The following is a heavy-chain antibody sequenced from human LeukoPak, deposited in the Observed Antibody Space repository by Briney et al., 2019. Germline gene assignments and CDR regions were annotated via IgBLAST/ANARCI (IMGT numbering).Heavy chain of an antibody. Sequence: SVKVSCKASGGTFSSYAISWVRQAPGQGLKWMGRIIPIFGIANYAQKFQGRVTITADKSTSTAYMELSSLRSEDTAVYYCAREDIVVVPAANGYGMDVWGQGTTVTVSS. CDR1: GGTFSSYA. CDR2: IIPIFGIA. V-gene: IGHV1-69*04. D-gene: IGHD2-2*01. J-gene: IGHJ6*02. CDR3: AREDIVVVPAANGYGMDV.